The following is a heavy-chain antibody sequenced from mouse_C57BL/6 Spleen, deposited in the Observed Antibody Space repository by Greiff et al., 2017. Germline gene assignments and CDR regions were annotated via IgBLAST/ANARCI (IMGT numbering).Heavy chain of an antibody. J-gene: IGHJ4*01. CDR3: ANHYYGSSYYAMDY. CDR1: GYTFTSYW. Sequence: QVQLQQPGAELVKPGASVKLSCKASGYTFTSYWMHWVKQRPGQGLEWIGMIHPNSGSTNYNEKFKSKATLTVDKSSSTAYMQLSSLTSEDSAVYYCANHYYGSSYYAMDYWGQGTSVTVSS. D-gene: IGHD1-1*01. V-gene: IGHV1-64*01. CDR2: IHPNSGST.